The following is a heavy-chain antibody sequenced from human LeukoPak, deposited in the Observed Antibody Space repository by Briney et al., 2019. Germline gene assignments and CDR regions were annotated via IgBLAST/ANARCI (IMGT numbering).Heavy chain of an antibody. Sequence: SETLSLTCAVYGGSFSGYYWSWIRQPPGKGLEWIGEINHSGSTNYNPSLKSRVTISVDTSKNQFSLKLSSVTAADTAVYYCARAGEYSDYWGQGTLVTVSS. CDR1: GGSFSGYY. V-gene: IGHV4-34*01. D-gene: IGHD3-10*01. CDR3: ARAGEYSDY. J-gene: IGHJ4*02. CDR2: INHSGST.